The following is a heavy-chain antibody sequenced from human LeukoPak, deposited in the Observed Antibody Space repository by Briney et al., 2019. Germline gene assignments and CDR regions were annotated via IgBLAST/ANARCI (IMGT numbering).Heavy chain of an antibody. J-gene: IGHJ4*02. CDR3: ARAPVVDAGYSSGEYYFDY. D-gene: IGHD6-19*01. Sequence: GGSLRLSCAASGFTFSSYSMNWVRQAPGEGLEWVSSISTTSSYIYYADSVKGRFTISGDNAKNSLYLQMNSLRAEDTAVYYCARAPVVDAGYSSGEYYFDYWGQGTLVTVSS. V-gene: IGHV3-21*01. CDR2: ISTTSSYI. CDR1: GFTFSSYS.